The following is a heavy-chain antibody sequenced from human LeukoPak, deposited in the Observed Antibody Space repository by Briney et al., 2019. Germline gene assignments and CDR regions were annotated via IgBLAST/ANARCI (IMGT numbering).Heavy chain of an antibody. D-gene: IGHD3-22*01. CDR3: ASPTYDSSGYSAFDY. Sequence: ASVKVSCKASGGTFSSYAISWVRQASGQGLEWMGGIIPIFGTANYAQKFQGRVTITADESTSTAYMELSSLRSEDTAVYYCASPTYDSSGYSAFDYWGQGTLVTVSS. J-gene: IGHJ4*02. CDR2: IIPIFGTA. V-gene: IGHV1-69*13. CDR1: GGTFSSYA.